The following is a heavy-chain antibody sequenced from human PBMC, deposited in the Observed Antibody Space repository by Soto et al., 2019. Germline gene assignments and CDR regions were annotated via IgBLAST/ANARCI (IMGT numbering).Heavy chain of an antibody. D-gene: IGHD3-22*01. J-gene: IGHJ3*01. CDR2: IYNTGTT. CDR1: GAAMSSYY. CDR3: ATDSTGYYSDAFDV. Sequence: QMQLQESGPGLVKPSETLSLTCTVSGAAMSSYYWSWVRQSPGKGLEWIGYIYNTGTTDYNPSLKSRVTISVERSKFQFSLNLTSVTAADTAVYYCATDSTGYYSDAFDVWGQGARVNVSS. V-gene: IGHV4-59*03.